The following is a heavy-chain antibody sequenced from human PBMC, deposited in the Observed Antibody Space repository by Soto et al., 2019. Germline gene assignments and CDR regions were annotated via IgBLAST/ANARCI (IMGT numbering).Heavy chain of an antibody. CDR1: GFTFSRFG. J-gene: IGHJ4*02. Sequence: QVQLVESGGGVVQPGRSLRLSCAASGFTFSRFGMLWVRQAPGKGLEWVAVIWYDGNNKNYADSVKGRFTISRDNSKNPRYLQMNSLRAEDTAVYYCTRWGGSATIPYFDYWGQGTLVTVSS. CDR3: TRWGGSATIPYFDY. V-gene: IGHV3-33*01. CDR2: IWYDGNNK. D-gene: IGHD6-25*01.